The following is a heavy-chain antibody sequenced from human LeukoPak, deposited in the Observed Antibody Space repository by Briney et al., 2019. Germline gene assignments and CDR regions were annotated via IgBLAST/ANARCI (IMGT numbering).Heavy chain of an antibody. V-gene: IGHV3-23*01. D-gene: IGHD2-15*01. CDR3: AKDSGWVVAANFDS. Sequence: PGGSLRLSCAASGFTFSSYAMSWVRQAPGKGLEWVSAISGSGGSTCYADSVKGRFTISRDNSKNTLYLQMNSLRAEDTAVYYCAKDSGWVVAANFDSWGQGTLVTVSS. J-gene: IGHJ4*02. CDR2: ISGSGGST. CDR1: GFTFSSYA.